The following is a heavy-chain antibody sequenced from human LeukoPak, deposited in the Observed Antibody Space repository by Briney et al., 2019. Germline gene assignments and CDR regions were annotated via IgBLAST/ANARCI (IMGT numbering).Heavy chain of an antibody. CDR3: ARAPSYRRYSYHS. J-gene: IGHJ4*02. Sequence: SETLSPTCTVSGASITSESSYWGWIHQPPGKGFQWIGGLVYDGSAHYNPSLQSHVSISADTSNNQFSLKLASVTASDTGVYFCARAPSYRRYSYHSWGQGTLVTVSS. D-gene: IGHD3-16*02. CDR2: LVYDGSA. CDR1: GASITSESSY. V-gene: IGHV4-39*01.